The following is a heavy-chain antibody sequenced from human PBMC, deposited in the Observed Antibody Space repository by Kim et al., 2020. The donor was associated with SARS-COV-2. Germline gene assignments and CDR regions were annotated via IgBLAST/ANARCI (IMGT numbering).Heavy chain of an antibody. CDR3: AREGSGSYNWLDP. V-gene: IGHV1-3*01. D-gene: IGHD3-10*01. Sequence: SSQNLQGRLTITRDTSATTAYMELSSLTSRDTAVYFCAREGSGSYNWLDPWGQGTLVTVSS. J-gene: IGHJ5*02.